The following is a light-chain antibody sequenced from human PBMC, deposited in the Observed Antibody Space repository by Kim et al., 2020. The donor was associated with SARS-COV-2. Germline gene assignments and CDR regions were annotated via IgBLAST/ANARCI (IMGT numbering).Light chain of an antibody. V-gene: IGLV2-14*03. Sequence: GQTITIVCTVTSSDVGGYDYVSWYQQHPGKAPKLMIYDVNKRPSGVSNRFSGSKSGNTASLTISGLQAEDESDYYCSSFTVRTTFVFGGGTQLTVL. CDR1: SSDVGGYDY. CDR2: DVN. J-gene: IGLJ3*02. CDR3: SSFTVRTTFV.